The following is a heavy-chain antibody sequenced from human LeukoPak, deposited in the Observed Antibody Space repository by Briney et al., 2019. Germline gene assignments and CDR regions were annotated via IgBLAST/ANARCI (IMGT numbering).Heavy chain of an antibody. CDR3: ATPNFGGDSAYFDY. CDR2: IIPSVGRT. J-gene: IGHJ4*02. V-gene: IGHV1-69*13. Sequence: SVKVSCKTSGGTLTTYPISWVRQAPGQGLEWMGGIIPSVGRTHYVQKFQGRVTITADESTNTAYMELSSLRFEDTAVYYCATPNFGGDSAYFDYWGQGTLVTVSS. CDR1: GGTLTTYP. D-gene: IGHD4-23*01.